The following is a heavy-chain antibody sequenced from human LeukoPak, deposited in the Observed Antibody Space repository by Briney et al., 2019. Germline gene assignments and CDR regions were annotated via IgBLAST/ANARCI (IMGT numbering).Heavy chain of an antibody. CDR1: GGSISSGGYS. CDR2: IYHSGST. V-gene: IGHV4-30-2*01. J-gene: IGHJ6*02. Sequence: PSQTLSLTCAVSGGSISSGGYSWSWIRQPPGKGLEWIGYIYHSGSTYYNPSLKSRVTISVDRSKNQFSLKLSSVTAADTAVYYCARDGIVVVVAATHSYYYYYGMDVWGQGTTVTVSS. D-gene: IGHD2-15*01. CDR3: ARDGIVVVVAATHSYYYYYGMDV.